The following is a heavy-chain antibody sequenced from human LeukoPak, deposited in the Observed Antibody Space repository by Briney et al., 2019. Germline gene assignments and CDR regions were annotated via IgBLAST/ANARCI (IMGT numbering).Heavy chain of an antibody. CDR3: ARVRLRNGYNWFDP. Sequence: GASVKVSCKASGYTFTSYGISWVRQAPGQGLEWMGWISAYNGNTNYAQKLQGRVTMTTDTSTSTAYMELRSLRFEDTAVYYCARVRLRNGYNWFDPWGQGTLVTVSS. J-gene: IGHJ5*02. CDR1: GYTFTSYG. D-gene: IGHD3-3*01. V-gene: IGHV1-18*01. CDR2: ISAYNGNT.